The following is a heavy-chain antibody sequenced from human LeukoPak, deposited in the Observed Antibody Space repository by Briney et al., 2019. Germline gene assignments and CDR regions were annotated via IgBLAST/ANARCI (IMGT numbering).Heavy chain of an antibody. Sequence: GGSLRLSCAPSGFTFSTAWMTWVRQAPGKVLEWLGNINEGGSVTNYVDSVRGRFSISRDNAKNTMYLQMSSLRVEDTAVYYCARDHHFGALDYWGQGTLVTVSS. J-gene: IGHJ4*02. D-gene: IGHD1-26*01. V-gene: IGHV3-7*01. CDR3: ARDHHFGALDY. CDR1: GFTFSTAW. CDR2: INEGGSVT.